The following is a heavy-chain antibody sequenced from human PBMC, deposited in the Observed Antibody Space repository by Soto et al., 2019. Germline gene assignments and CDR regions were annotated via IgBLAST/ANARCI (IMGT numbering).Heavy chain of an antibody. V-gene: IGHV4-39*01. CDR3: ARVIGITMVRGVIPRGGYFDY. CDR2: IYYSGST. J-gene: IGHJ4*02. Sequence: SETLSLTCTVSGSSISSSSYYWGWIRQPPGKGLEWIGSIYYSGSTYYNPSLKSRVTISVDTSKNQFSLKLSSVTAADTAVYYCARVIGITMVRGVIPRGGYFDYWGQGTLVTVSS. CDR1: GSSISSSSYY. D-gene: IGHD3-10*01.